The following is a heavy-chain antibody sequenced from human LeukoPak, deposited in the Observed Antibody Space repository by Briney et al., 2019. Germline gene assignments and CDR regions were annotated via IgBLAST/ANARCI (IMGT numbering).Heavy chain of an antibody. Sequence: ASVKVSCKASGGTFSSYAISWVRQAPGQGLEWMGGIIPIFGTANYAQKFQGRGTITANESTSTAYMELSSLRSEDTAVYYCAREKIQYYFDYWGQGTLVTVSS. V-gene: IGHV1-69*13. D-gene: IGHD5-18*01. CDR3: AREKIQYYFDY. J-gene: IGHJ4*02. CDR2: IIPIFGTA. CDR1: GGTFSSYA.